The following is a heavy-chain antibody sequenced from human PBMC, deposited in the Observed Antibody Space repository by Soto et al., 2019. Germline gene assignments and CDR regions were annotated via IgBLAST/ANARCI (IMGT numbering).Heavy chain of an antibody. Sequence: EVQLLESGGGLVQPGGSLRLSCTASGFTFNSHGMNWVRQAPGKGLEWVAGISARGGDTSYADSVKGRFTISRDNSKDTLYLQMNSLRAEDTAVYYCARSYIVATAYFDYWGQGTLVTVSS. D-gene: IGHD5-12*01. CDR1: GFTFNSHG. J-gene: IGHJ4*02. CDR2: ISARGGDT. V-gene: IGHV3-23*01. CDR3: ARSYIVATAYFDY.